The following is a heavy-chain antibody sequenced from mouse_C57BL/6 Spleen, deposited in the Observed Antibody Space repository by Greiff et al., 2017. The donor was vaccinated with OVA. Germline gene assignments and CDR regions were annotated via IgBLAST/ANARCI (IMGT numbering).Heavy chain of an antibody. D-gene: IGHD2-1*01. V-gene: IGHV1-80*01. J-gene: IGHJ3*01. CDR2: IYPGDGDT. CDR3: ARDGGRYGNYEFAY. CDR1: GYAFSSYW. Sequence: VQLQQPGAELVKPGASVKISCKASGYAFSSYWMNWVKQRPGQGLEWIGQIYPGDGDTNYNGKFKGKATLTADKSSSTAYMQLSSLTSEDSAVDDCARDGGRYGNYEFAYWGQGTLVTVSA.